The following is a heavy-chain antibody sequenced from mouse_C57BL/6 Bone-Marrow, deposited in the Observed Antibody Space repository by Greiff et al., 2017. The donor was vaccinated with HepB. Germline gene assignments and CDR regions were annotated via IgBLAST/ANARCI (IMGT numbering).Heavy chain of an antibody. Sequence: QVTLKESGPGILQPSQTLSLTCSFSGFSLSTFGMGVGWIRQPSGKGLEWLAHIWWDDDKYYNPALKSRLTISKDTSKNQVFLKIANVDTADTATYYCARTDDYDGAYYFDYWGQGTTLTVSS. V-gene: IGHV8-8*01. J-gene: IGHJ2*01. D-gene: IGHD2-4*01. CDR3: ARTDDYDGAYYFDY. CDR2: IWWDDDK. CDR1: GFSLSTFGMG.